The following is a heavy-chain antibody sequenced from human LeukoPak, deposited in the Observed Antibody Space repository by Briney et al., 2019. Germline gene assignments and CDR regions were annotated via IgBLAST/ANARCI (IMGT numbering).Heavy chain of an antibody. V-gene: IGHV1-2*02. CDR3: ARGAREYSSGWPLGY. Sequence: ASVKVSCKASGYTFTGYYMHWVRQAPGQGLEWMGWINPNSGGTNYAQKFQGRVTMTRDTSISTAYMELSRLRSDDTAVYYCARGAREYSSGWPLGYWGQGTLVTVSS. CDR1: GYTFTGYY. CDR2: INPNSGGT. D-gene: IGHD6-19*01. J-gene: IGHJ4*02.